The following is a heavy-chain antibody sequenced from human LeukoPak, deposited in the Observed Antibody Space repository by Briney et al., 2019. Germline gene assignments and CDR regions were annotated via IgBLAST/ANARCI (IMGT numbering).Heavy chain of an antibody. CDR2: ISGSGGST. Sequence: PGGSLRLSCAASGFTFSSYAMSWVRQAPGKGLEWVSAISGSGGSTYYADSVKGRFTISRDNSKNTLYLQMNSLRAEDTAVYYCARDHKTVDTRVNGIPALGYWGQGTLVTVSS. D-gene: IGHD5-18*01. CDR3: ARDHKTVDTRVNGIPALGY. J-gene: IGHJ4*02. CDR1: GFTFSSYA. V-gene: IGHV3-23*01.